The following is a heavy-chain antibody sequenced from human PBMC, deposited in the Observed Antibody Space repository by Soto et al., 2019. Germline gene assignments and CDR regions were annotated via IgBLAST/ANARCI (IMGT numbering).Heavy chain of an antibody. D-gene: IGHD5-18*01. CDR3: ASIDRRGYSYGYLGVGTNWFDP. Sequence: SVKVSCKASGGTFSSYAISWVRQAPGQGLEWMGGIIPIFGTANYAQKFQGRVTITADESTSTAYMELSSLRSEDTAVYYCASIDRRGYSYGYLGVGTNWFDPWG. J-gene: IGHJ5*02. CDR2: IIPIFGTA. V-gene: IGHV1-69*13. CDR1: GGTFSSYA.